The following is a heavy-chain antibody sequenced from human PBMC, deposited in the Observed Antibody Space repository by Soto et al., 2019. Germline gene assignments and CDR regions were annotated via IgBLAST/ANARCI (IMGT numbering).Heavy chain of an antibody. Sequence: GGSLQISCKGSGYTFNDYLIGWVRQLPGKGMEWRGIIYPGDSDTRYSPSFQGHVTITVDKSTSTAYLQGNTLKASDTAMYYCASHISNFRYYYYGMDVCGQVXTVTVSS. D-gene: IGHD4-4*01. CDR3: ASHISNFRYYYYGMDV. J-gene: IGHJ6*02. V-gene: IGHV5-51*01. CDR2: IYPGDSDT. CDR1: GYTFNDYL.